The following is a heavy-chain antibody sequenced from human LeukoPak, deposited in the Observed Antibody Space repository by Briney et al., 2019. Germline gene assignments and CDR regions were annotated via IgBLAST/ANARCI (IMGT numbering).Heavy chain of an antibody. CDR1: GYTFTSYD. D-gene: IGHD6-19*01. CDR2: INPNSGGT. V-gene: IGHV1-2*02. Sequence: ASVKVSCKASGYTFTSYDINWVRQATGQGLEWMGWINPNSGGTNYAQKFQGRVTMTRDTSISTAYMELSRLRSDDTAVYYCARPQMYSSGWQTFDAFDIWGQGTMVTVSS. J-gene: IGHJ3*02. CDR3: ARPQMYSSGWQTFDAFDI.